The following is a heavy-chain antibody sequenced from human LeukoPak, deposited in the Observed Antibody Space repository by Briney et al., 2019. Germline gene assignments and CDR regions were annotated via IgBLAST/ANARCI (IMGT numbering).Heavy chain of an antibody. V-gene: IGHV4-34*01. CDR3: ARKLPCFNPKNWFDP. J-gene: IGHJ5*02. CDR1: GGSFSGYY. Sequence: SETLSLTCAVYGGSFSGYYWSWIRQPPGKGLEWIGEINHSGSTNYNPSLKSRVTISVDTSKNQFSLKLSSVTAADTAVYYCARKLPCFNPKNWFDPWGQGTLVTVSS. D-gene: IGHD1-26*01. CDR2: INHSGST.